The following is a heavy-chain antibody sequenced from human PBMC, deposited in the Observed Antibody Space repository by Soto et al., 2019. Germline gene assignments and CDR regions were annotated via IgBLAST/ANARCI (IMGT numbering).Heavy chain of an antibody. CDR1: GFSFSHYA. CDR2: ISYDGDNQ. J-gene: IGHJ5*02. Sequence: QRQLVESGGGVVQPGRSLRLSCAASGFSFSHYAMHWVRQPPGKGLEWVALISYDGDNQYFTDSVRGRFTISRDNSKTTVYLEMNSLSLDDTATYYCVSPHSDSSNAFDLWGQGTLVTVSS. D-gene: IGHD3-22*01. CDR3: VSPHSDSSNAFDL. V-gene: IGHV3-30-3*01.